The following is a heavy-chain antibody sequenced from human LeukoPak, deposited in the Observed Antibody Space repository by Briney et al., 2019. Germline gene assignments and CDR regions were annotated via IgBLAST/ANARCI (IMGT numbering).Heavy chain of an antibody. CDR1: GFTFDDYA. V-gene: IGHV3-9*01. J-gene: IGHJ4*02. Sequence: GGSLRLSCAASGFTFDDYAMHWVRQAPGKGLEWVSGISWNSGSIGYADSVKGRFTISRDNAKNSLYLQMNSLRAEDTALYYCAKMDDYGDYARGYWGQGTLVTVSS. CDR3: AKMDDYGDYARGY. CDR2: ISWNSGSI. D-gene: IGHD4-17*01.